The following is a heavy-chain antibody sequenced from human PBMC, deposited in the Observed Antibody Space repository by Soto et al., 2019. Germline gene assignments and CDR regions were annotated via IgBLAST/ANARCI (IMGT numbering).Heavy chain of an antibody. D-gene: IGHD4-17*01. CDR1: GFTFSSYS. Sequence: PGGSLRLSCAASGFTFSSYSMNWVRQAPGKGLEWVSSISSSSSYIYYADSVKGRFTISRDNGKNSLYLQMNSLRAEDTAVYYCARAKDYGEFAFDYWGQGTLVTVSS. CDR2: ISSSSSYI. V-gene: IGHV3-21*01. J-gene: IGHJ4*02. CDR3: ARAKDYGEFAFDY.